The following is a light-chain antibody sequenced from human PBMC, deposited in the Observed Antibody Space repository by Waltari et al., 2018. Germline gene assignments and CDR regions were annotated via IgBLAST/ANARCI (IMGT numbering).Light chain of an antibody. CDR2: DNN. J-gene: IGLJ2*01. Sequence: QSVLTQPPSVSAAPGQKVTISCSGTSPNIGRNYVFLYQHLPGTAPKLLISDNNKRPSGIPDRFSGSKSGASATLGITGLQTGDEADYYCGTWESSLSPYVVFGGGTKLTVL. CDR1: SPNIGRNY. V-gene: IGLV1-51*01. CDR3: GTWESSLSPYVV.